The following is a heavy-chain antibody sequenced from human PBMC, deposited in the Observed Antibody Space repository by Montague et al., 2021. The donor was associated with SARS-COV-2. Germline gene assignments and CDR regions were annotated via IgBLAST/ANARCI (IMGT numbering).Heavy chain of an antibody. D-gene: IGHD3-10*01. CDR2: INHSGST. CDR1: GGSFSGYY. CDR3: ARGARQGYGFRLGSFDS. J-gene: IGHJ4*02. V-gene: IGHV4-34*01. Sequence: SETLSLTCAVYGGSFSGYYWTWIRQSPRKGLEWTGEINHSGSTNYNPSLKSRVTMSVDTSKNQFSLKLSSVTAADTAVYYCARGARQGYGFRLGSFDSWGQGTQVTVSS.